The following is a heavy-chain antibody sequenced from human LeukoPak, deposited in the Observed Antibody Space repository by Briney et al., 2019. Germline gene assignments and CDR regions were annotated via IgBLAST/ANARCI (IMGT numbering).Heavy chain of an antibody. Sequence: ASVKVSCKASGYTFTSYYFHWVRQAPGQGLEWAGTIDPADGTTTYAQRLQGRVTMTWDMSTSTVYMDLSSLSSEDTAVYYCARGYYDSSGYYDAFDIWGQGTMVTVSS. CDR1: GYTFTSYY. D-gene: IGHD3-22*01. J-gene: IGHJ3*02. V-gene: IGHV1-46*04. CDR2: IDPADGTT. CDR3: ARGYYDSSGYYDAFDI.